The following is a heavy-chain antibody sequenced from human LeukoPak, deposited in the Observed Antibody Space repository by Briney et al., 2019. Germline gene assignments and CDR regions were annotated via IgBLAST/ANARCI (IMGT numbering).Heavy chain of an antibody. J-gene: IGHJ6*03. D-gene: IGHD3/OR15-3a*01. Sequence: SETLSLTCTVSGGSISSYYWSWIRQPPGKGLEWIGYIYYSGSTNYNPPLKSRVTISVDTSKNQFSLKLSSVTAADTAVYYCARVGLPHHYYYMDVWGKGTTVTVSS. CDR1: GGSISSYY. CDR3: ARVGLPHHYYYMDV. V-gene: IGHV4-59*01. CDR2: IYYSGST.